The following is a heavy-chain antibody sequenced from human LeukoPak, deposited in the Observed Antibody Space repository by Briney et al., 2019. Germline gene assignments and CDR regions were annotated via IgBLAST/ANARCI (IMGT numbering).Heavy chain of an antibody. CDR2: INPSGAST. CDR3: ARVGAYCTSTSCLDY. CDR1: GYTFTTYY. J-gene: IGHJ4*02. Sequence: ASVKVSCKASGYTFTTYYIHWLRQAPGHGLEWMGIINPSGASTSYAQKLQGRVTMTTDTSTSTAYMELRSLTSDDTAVYYCARVGAYCTSTSCLDYWGQGTLVTVSS. V-gene: IGHV1-46*03. D-gene: IGHD2-2*01.